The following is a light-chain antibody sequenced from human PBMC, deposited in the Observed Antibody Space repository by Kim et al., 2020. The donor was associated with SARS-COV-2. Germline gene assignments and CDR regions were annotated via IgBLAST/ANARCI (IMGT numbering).Light chain of an antibody. J-gene: IGLJ2*01. Sequence: QSVLTQPPSASGTPGQRVTIPCSGSSSNIGSNSVYWYQQLPGTAPKLLIYMNHQRPSGVPDRFSGSKSGTSASLTISGLRSEDEADYYCAAWDDSPCVVFGGGTQLTVL. CDR3: AAWDDSPCVV. CDR2: MNH. CDR1: SSNIGSNS. V-gene: IGLV1-47*01.